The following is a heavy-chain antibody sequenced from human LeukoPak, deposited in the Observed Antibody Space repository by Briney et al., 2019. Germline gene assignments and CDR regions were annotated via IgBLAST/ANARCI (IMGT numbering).Heavy chain of an antibody. J-gene: IGHJ4*02. CDR3: ARDRHVWGSYTIDY. CDR2: ISSSSSYV. Sequence: GGSLRLSRAASGFTFSSYEMNWVRQAPGKGLEWVSSISSSSSYVYYADSVKGRFTISRDNAKNSLYLQMNSLRAEDTAVYYCARDRHVWGSYTIDYWGQGTLVTVSS. CDR1: GFTFSSYE. V-gene: IGHV3-21*01. D-gene: IGHD3-16*01.